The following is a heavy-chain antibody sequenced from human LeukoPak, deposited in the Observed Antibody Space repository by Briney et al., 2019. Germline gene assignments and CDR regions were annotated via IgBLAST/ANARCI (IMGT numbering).Heavy chain of an antibody. CDR3: ARDNLADCGGECYDYYYYGMDV. CDR2: IYYSGNA. Sequence: PSQTLSLTCTVSGDSISSGGYYWSCIRQHPGNGLEWIGYIYYSGNAYYNPSLKSRVTISPDTSKNQFCLNLNSVTAADTAVYYCARDNLADCGGECYDYYYYGMDVWGQGTTVTVSS. CDR1: GDSISSGGYY. D-gene: IGHD2-21*01. J-gene: IGHJ6*02. V-gene: IGHV4-31*03.